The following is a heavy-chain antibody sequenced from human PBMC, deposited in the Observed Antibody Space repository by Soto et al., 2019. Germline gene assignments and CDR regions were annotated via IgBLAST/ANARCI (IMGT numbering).Heavy chain of an antibody. CDR3: ARSIVVVTAADY. D-gene: IGHD2-21*02. CDR2: INAGNGNT. V-gene: IGHV1-3*01. J-gene: IGHJ4*02. CDR1: GYTFTSYA. Sequence: QVQLVKSGAEVKKPGASVKVSCKASGYTFTSYAMHSVRQAPGQRLEWMGWINAGNGNTKYSQKFQGRVTITRDTSASTAYMELSSLRSEDTAVYYCARSIVVVTAADYWGQGTLVTVSS.